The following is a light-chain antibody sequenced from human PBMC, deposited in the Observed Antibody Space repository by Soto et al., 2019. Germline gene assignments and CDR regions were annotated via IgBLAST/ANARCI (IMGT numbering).Light chain of an antibody. CDR3: QQFGDAPWT. CDR1: QSVSRNY. J-gene: IGKJ1*01. CDR2: GAS. V-gene: IGKV3-20*01. Sequence: EIVLTQSPGTLSLSPGERATLSCRASQSVSRNYLAWYQQTPGQAPRLLIYGASSRATGIPDRFSGGGSGTDFTFTISRLEPEDFAVYYCQQFGDAPWTFGQGTTVE.